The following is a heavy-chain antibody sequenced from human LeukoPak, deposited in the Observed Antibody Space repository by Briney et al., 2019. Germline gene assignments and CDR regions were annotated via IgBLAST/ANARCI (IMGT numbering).Heavy chain of an antibody. CDR1: GGSLTSYT. J-gene: IGHJ5*01. D-gene: IGHD5/OR15-5a*01. CDR2: IYTSGST. Sequence: PSETLSLTCSVSGGSLTSYTWRWIWQPAGKGLEWLGRIYTSGSTKYNPSLKSRVTMSVDTSKNQFSLKLSTVTAADTAVYYCAGAGGTSCTGVCCSGNISLVYGWFDSCGERAPVTVSS. CDR3: AGAGGTSCTGVCCSGNISLVYGWFDS. V-gene: IGHV4-4*07.